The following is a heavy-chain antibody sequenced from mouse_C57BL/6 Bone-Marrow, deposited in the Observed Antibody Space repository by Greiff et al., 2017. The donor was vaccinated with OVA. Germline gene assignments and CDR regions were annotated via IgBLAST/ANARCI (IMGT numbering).Heavy chain of an antibody. CDR3: ARPDAQARCYAMDY. D-gene: IGHD3-2*02. Sequence: QVQLQQSDAELVKPGASVTISCTVSGYTFTDHTIHWMKQRPEQGLEWIGYIYPRDGSTKYNETFKGKATLTADKSSSTAYMQLHSQTSEDSAVYFCARPDAQARCYAMDYWGQGTSVTVSS. CDR1: GYTFTDHT. J-gene: IGHJ4*01. V-gene: IGHV1-78*01. CDR2: IYPRDGST.